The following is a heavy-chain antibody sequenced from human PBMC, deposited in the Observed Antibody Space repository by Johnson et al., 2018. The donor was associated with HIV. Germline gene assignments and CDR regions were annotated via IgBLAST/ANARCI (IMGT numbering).Heavy chain of an antibody. CDR1: GFTFSSYG. CDR3: AKDLYSSSWTNDAFDI. V-gene: IGHV3-33*06. D-gene: IGHD6-13*01. CDR2: IWYDGSNR. J-gene: IGHJ3*02. Sequence: QVQLVESGGGVVQPGRSLRVSCAASGFTFSSYGMHWVRQAPGKGLEWVAVIWYDGSNRYYAYSLKGRFTISRDNSKNTLYLQMNRLRAEDTAVYYCAKDLYSSSWTNDAFDIWGQGTMVTVSS.